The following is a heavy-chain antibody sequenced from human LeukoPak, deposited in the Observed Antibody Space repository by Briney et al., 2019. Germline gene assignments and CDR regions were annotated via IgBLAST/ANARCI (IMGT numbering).Heavy chain of an antibody. D-gene: IGHD5-12*01. CDR3: ARGGRGYDSDWFDA. CDR2: INHSGST. V-gene: IGHV4-34*01. J-gene: IGHJ5*02. Sequence: PSETLSLTCAVYGGSFSGYYWSWIRQPPGKGLEWIGEINHSGSTNYNPSLKSRVTISVDTSKNKFSLKLSSVTAADTAVYYCARGGRGYDSDWFDAWGQGTLVTVSS. CDR1: GGSFSGYY.